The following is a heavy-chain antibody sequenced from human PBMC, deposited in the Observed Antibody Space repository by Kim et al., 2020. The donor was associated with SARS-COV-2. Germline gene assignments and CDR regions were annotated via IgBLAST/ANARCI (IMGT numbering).Heavy chain of an antibody. J-gene: IGHJ4*02. V-gene: IGHV3-23*01. Sequence: GGSLRLSCAASGFTFTRNAMAWVRQAPGKGLQWVSAIGNSDETTYADSVKGRFTISRDTSTNTLYMQMNGLRAADTAIYYCAKDVYRWAFDYGGRGTLVTVSS. D-gene: IGHD6-19*01. CDR1: GFTFTRNA. CDR3: AKDVYRWAFDY. CDR2: IGNSDETT.